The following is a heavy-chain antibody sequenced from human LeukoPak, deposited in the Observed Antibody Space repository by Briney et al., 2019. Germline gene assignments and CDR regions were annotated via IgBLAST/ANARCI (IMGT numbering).Heavy chain of an antibody. CDR1: GYTFTSYG. D-gene: IGHD5-12*01. V-gene: IGHV1-18*01. CDR3: ARPQKLGLWYPAARYYYYGMDV. CDR2: ISAYNGNT. Sequence: GASVKVSCKASGYTFTSYGISWVRQAPGQGLEWMGWISAYNGNTNYAQKLQGRVTMTTDTSTSTAYMELRSLRSDDTAVYYCARPQKLGLWYPAARYYYYGMDVWGQGTTVTVSS. J-gene: IGHJ6*02.